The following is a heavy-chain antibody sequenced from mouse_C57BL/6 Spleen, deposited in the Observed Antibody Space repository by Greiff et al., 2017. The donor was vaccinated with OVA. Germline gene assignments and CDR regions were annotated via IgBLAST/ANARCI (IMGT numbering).Heavy chain of an antibody. CDR2: IYPGDGDT. J-gene: IGHJ4*01. Sequence: VKLVESGPELVKPGASVKISCKASGYAFSSSWMNWVKQRPGKGLEWIGRIYPGDGDTNYNGKFKGKATLTADKSSSTAYMQLSSLTSEDSAVYVCASFRQLAMDYWGQGTSVTVSS. CDR1: GYAFSSSW. V-gene: IGHV1-82*01. D-gene: IGHD3-2*01. CDR3: ASFRQLAMDY.